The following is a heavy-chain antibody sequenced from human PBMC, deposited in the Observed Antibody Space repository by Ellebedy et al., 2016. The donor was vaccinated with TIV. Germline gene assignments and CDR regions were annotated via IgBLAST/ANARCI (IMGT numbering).Heavy chain of an antibody. CDR2: ITDGRGTT. D-gene: IGHD4-17*01. CDR3: AKESYDFGDYEGNYFDN. V-gene: IGHV3-23*01. Sequence: GGSLRLSXVASGSSFNTYDMTWVPQAPGQGLEWIPSITDGRGTTYYADSVKGRFTISRDKSKNTLYLQMNSLRAEDTAIYSCAKESYDFGDYEGNYFDNWGQGNLVTVSS. CDR1: GSSFNTYD. J-gene: IGHJ4*02.